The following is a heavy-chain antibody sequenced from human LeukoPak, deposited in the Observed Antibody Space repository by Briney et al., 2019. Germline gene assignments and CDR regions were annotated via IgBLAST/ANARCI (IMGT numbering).Heavy chain of an antibody. D-gene: IGHD4-17*01. V-gene: IGHV3-48*01. Sequence: GGSLRLSCATSGFTLNSYSMSWVRQAPGKGLQWVSYISSTSTFIYYADSVKGRFTISRDNSKNTLYLQMNSLRAEDTAVYYCARDHTAYFDYWGQGTLVTVSS. CDR2: ISSTSTFI. CDR1: GFTLNSYS. J-gene: IGHJ4*02. CDR3: ARDHTAYFDY.